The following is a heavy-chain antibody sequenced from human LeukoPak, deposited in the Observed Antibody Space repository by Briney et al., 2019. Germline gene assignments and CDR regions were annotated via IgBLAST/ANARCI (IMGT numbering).Heavy chain of an antibody. CDR3: ASSSSGYYMDV. Sequence: LETLSLTCTVSGGSISSYYWSWIRQPPGKGLEWIGYIYTSGSTNYNPSLKSRVTISVDTSKNQFSLKLSSVTAADTAVYYCASSSSGYYMDVWGKGTTVTVSS. CDR1: GGSISSYY. D-gene: IGHD6-6*01. J-gene: IGHJ6*03. V-gene: IGHV4-4*09. CDR2: IYTSGST.